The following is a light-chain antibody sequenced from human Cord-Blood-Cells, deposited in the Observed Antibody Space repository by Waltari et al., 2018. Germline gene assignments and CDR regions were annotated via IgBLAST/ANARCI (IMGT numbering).Light chain of an antibody. CDR3: QQSYSTPLPT. V-gene: IGKV1-39*01. J-gene: IGKJ1*01. CDR1: QSISNY. CDR2: AAS. Sequence: DIQMTQSPSSLSASVGDRVTITCRASQSISNYLNWYQQKPGKAPKLLIYAASSLQSGVPSRFSGSGSGTDFTLTISSLQPEDFATYYCQQSYSTPLPTFGQGTKVEIK.